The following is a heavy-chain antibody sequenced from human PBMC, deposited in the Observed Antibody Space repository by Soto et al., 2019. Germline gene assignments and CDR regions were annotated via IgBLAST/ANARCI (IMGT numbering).Heavy chain of an antibody. J-gene: IGHJ4*02. Sequence: PGGSLRLSCAASGFTFDDYAMHWVRQAPGKGLEWVSGISWNSGSIGYADSVKGRFTISRDNAKNSLYLQMNSLRAEDTALYYCAKDLSGGSYQSPLDYWGQGTLVTVSS. D-gene: IGHD2-15*01. CDR3: AKDLSGGSYQSPLDY. CDR1: GFTFDDYA. CDR2: ISWNSGSI. V-gene: IGHV3-9*01.